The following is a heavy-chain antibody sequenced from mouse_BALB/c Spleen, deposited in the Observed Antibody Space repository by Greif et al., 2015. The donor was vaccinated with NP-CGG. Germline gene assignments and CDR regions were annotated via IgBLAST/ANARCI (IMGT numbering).Heavy chain of an antibody. Sequence: EVQLQQSGAELVKPGASVKLSCTASGFNIKDTYMHWVKQRPEQGLEWIGRVDPANGNTKYDPKFQGKATITADTSSNTAYLQLSSLTSEDTAVYYCARWDWYFDVWGAGTTITVSS. V-gene: IGHV14-3*02. CDR1: GFNIKDTY. CDR2: VDPANGNT. CDR3: ARWDWYFDV. J-gene: IGHJ1*01.